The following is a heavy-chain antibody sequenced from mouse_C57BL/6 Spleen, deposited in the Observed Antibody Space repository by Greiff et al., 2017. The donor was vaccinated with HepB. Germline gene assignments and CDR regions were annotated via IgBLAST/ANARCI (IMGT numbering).Heavy chain of an antibody. D-gene: IGHD1-1*01. CDR1: GYTFTSYW. CDR2: IYPADSDT. J-gene: IGHJ2*01. Sequence: QVQLQQPGAELVRPGSSVKLSCKASGYTFTSYWMDWVKQRPGQGLEWIGNIYPADSDTHYNQKFKDKATLTVDKSSSTAYMQLSSLTSEDSAVYYCARTWDYYGSSYGFDYWGQGTTLTVSS. CDR3: ARTWDYYGSSYGFDY. V-gene: IGHV1-61*01.